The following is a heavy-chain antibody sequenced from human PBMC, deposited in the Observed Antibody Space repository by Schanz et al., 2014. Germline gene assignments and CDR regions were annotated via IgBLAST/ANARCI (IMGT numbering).Heavy chain of an antibody. CDR3: AIHYGDRPL. Sequence: QVQLVQSGAEVKKPGASVRVSCKASGYSFTTYDVNWVRQATGQGLEWMGWMNPTTGNRGYAQNFQGRVTMTRDTSLKSVYMNMLGPKFKDVDLYECAIHYGDRPLWGQGTLIAVSS. J-gene: IGHJ4*02. V-gene: IGHV1-8*01. CDR1: GYSFTTYD. CDR2: MNPTTGNR. D-gene: IGHD4-17*01.